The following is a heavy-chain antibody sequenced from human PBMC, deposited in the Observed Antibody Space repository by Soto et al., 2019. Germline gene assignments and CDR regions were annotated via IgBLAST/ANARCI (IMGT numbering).Heavy chain of an antibody. CDR3: AKEEYGGSYFDY. CDR1: GFTFSSYG. D-gene: IGHD5-12*01. CDR2: ISYDGSNK. Sequence: PGGSLRLSCAASGFTFSSYGMHWVRQAPGKGLEWVAVISYDGSNKYYADSVKGRFTISRDNSKNTLYLQMNSLRAEDTAVYYCAKEEYGGSYFDYWGQGTLVTVSS. J-gene: IGHJ4*02. V-gene: IGHV3-30*18.